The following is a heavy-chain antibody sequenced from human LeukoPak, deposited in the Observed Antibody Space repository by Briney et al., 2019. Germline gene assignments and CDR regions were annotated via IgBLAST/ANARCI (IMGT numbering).Heavy chain of an antibody. CDR3: ARDHGEEPHYYILTGYYIGEDAFDI. CDR1: GFTFSSYW. D-gene: IGHD3-9*01. CDR2: IKQDGSEK. J-gene: IGHJ3*02. Sequence: GGSLRLSCAASGFTFSSYWMSWVRQAPGKGLEWVANIKQDGSEKYYVDSVKGRFTISRDNSKNSLYLQMNSLRAEDTAVYYCARDHGEEPHYYILTGYYIGEDAFDIWGQGTMVTVSS. V-gene: IGHV3-7*01.